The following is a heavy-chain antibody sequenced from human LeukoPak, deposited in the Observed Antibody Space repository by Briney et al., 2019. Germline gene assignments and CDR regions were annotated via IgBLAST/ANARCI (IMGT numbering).Heavy chain of an antibody. CDR3: ARDHRDYYGSGRYNWFAP. D-gene: IGHD3-10*01. Sequence: PSETLCSTCTVSGGSISSYYWSWIRQPPGKGLEWIGYIYYSGSTNYNPSLKSRVTISVDTSKNQFSLKLSSVTAADTAVYYCARDHRDYYGSGRYNWFAPWGQRWLATVSS. CDR1: GGSISSYY. CDR2: IYYSGST. V-gene: IGHV4-59*01. J-gene: IGHJ5*02.